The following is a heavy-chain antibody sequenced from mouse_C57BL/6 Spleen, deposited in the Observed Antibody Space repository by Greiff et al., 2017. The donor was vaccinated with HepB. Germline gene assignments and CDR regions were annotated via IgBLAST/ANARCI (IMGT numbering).Heavy chain of an antibody. J-gene: IGHJ2*01. CDR2: ISNGGGST. D-gene: IGHD2-4*01. Sequence: DVKLVESGGGLVQPGGSLKLSCAASGFTFSDYYMYWVRQTPEKRLEWVAYISNGGGSTYYPDTVKGRFTISRDNAKNTLYLQMSRLKSEDTAMYYCARRDYDYAFDYWGQGTTLTVSS. V-gene: IGHV5-12*01. CDR1: GFTFSDYY. CDR3: ARRDYDYAFDY.